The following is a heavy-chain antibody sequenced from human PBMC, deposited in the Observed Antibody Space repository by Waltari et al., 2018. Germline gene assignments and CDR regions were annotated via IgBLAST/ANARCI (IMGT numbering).Heavy chain of an antibody. D-gene: IGHD3-9*01. CDR1: GLLFMTYS. V-gene: IGHV3-48*01. CDR3: AREIRGTGYFPDAFDI. Sequence: EVQLVESGGGLVQPGGFLRLSWAASGLLFMTYSLNGVRQAPGKWLEWVAYISSTGTTIYYTDSVQGRFTISRTNAQNSLYLQMNSLRAEDTAVYYCAREIRGTGYFPDAFDIWGQGTMVTVSS. CDR2: ISSTGTTI. J-gene: IGHJ3*02.